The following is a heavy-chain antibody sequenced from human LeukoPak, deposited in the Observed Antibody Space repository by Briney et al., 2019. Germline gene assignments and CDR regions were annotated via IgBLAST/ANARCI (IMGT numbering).Heavy chain of an antibody. J-gene: IGHJ6*03. CDR2: ISGSGSST. CDR1: GFTFSSYA. D-gene: IGHD3-10*01. Sequence: GGSLRLSCAASGFTFSSYAMSWVRQAPGKGLEWVSAISGSGSSTYYADSVKGRFTISRDNSKNTLYLQINSLRAEDTAVYYCAKGGAVSSKSIIMVRGTRRYYYNMDVWGKGTTVTISS. V-gene: IGHV3-23*01. CDR3: AKGGAVSSKSIIMVRGTRRYYYNMDV.